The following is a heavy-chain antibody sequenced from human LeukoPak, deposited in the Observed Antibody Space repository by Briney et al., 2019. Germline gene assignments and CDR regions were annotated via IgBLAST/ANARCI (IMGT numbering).Heavy chain of an antibody. CDR2: IRYDGSNK. CDR3: AIILGRYYYGSGSYYARADAFDI. Sequence: GGSLRLSCAASGFTLSSYGMHWVRQAPGKGLEWVAFIRYDGSNKYYADSVKGRFTISRDNSKNTLYLQMNSLRAEDTAVYYCAIILGRYYYGSGSYYARADAFDIWGQGTIVTVSS. CDR1: GFTLSSYG. D-gene: IGHD3-10*01. J-gene: IGHJ3*02. V-gene: IGHV3-30*02.